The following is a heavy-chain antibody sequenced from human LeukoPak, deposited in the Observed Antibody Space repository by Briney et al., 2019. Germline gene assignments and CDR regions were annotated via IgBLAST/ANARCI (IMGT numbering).Heavy chain of an antibody. CDR2: IWYDGSNK. D-gene: IGHD1-1*01. CDR1: GFTFSSYG. CDR3: ARDKLEPNYYYYMDV. J-gene: IGHJ6*03. Sequence: GGSLRLSCAASGFTFSSYGMHWVRQAPGKGLEGVAVIWYDGSNKYYADSVKGRFTISRDNSKNTLYLQMNSLRAEDTAVYYCARDKLEPNYYYYMDVWGKGTTVTVSS. V-gene: IGHV3-33*01.